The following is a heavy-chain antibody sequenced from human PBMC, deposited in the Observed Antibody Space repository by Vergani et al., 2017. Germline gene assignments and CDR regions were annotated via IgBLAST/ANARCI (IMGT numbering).Heavy chain of an antibody. D-gene: IGHD3-3*01. V-gene: IGHV1-2*06. CDR2: INPNSGGP. Sequence: QVQLVQSGAEVKKPGASVKVSCKASGYTFTGYYMHWVRQAPGQGLEWMGRINPNSGGPNYAQKFQGRVTMTRDTSIRTAYRELSRLRADDTAVYYCARDLYYDFWSGYPINRGYYYYYYMEVWGRGTTVTVSS. CDR3: ARDLYYDFWSGYPINRGYYYYYYMEV. CDR1: GYTFTGYY. J-gene: IGHJ6*03.